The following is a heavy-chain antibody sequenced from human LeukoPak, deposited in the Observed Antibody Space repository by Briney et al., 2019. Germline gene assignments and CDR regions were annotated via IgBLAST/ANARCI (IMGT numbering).Heavy chain of an antibody. CDR3: ARESHYGGVYYEDY. Sequence: SETLSLTCTVSGGSISYYYWSWLRQPAGKGLEWIGRIYYSGDTYYNRSLKSRLTLSVDTSNNQFSLKLASVTAADAAVYYCARESHYGGVYYEDYWGQGTLVTVSS. CDR2: IYYSGDT. D-gene: IGHD5/OR15-5a*01. CDR1: GGSISYYY. V-gene: IGHV4-4*07. J-gene: IGHJ4*02.